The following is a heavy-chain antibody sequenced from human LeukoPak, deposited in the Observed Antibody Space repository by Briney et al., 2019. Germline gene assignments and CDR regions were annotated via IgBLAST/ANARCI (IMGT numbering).Heavy chain of an antibody. V-gene: IGHV4-4*09. D-gene: IGHD5-18*01. CDR1: GGSISSYY. J-gene: IGHJ4*02. CDR2: IYTSGST. CDR3: ATHAASTAMDLDY. Sequence: SETLSLTCTVSGGSISSYYWSWIRQPPGKGLEWIEYIYTSGSTNYNPSLKSRVTISVDTSKNQFSLKLSSVTAADTAVHYCATHAASTAMDLDYWGQGTLVTVSS.